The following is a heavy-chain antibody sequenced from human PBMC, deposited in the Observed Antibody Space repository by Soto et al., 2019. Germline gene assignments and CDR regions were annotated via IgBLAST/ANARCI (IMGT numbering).Heavy chain of an antibody. Sequence: QVQLVESGGGVVQPGRSLRLSCAASGFTFSSYGMHWVRQAPGKGLEWVAVISYDGSNKYYADSVKGRFTISRDNSKNTLYLQMNSLRAEATAVYYCAKDQVTLFDYWGQGTLVTVSS. J-gene: IGHJ4*02. CDR3: AKDQVTLFDY. D-gene: IGHD5-18*01. V-gene: IGHV3-30*18. CDR1: GFTFSSYG. CDR2: ISYDGSNK.